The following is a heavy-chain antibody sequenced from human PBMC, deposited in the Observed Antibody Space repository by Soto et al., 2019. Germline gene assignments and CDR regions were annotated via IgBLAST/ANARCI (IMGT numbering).Heavy chain of an antibody. Sequence: NLSLTCTVSGGSISSSSYYWAWIRQPPGQGQEWIGSIYYSGSTYYNPSLKSRVTISVDTSKNQFSLKLSSVTAADTAVYYCARRRVRETSFKLAPYNWFDPWGQGTLVTVSS. CDR3: ARRRVRETSFKLAPYNWFDP. D-gene: IGHD1-1*01. J-gene: IGHJ5*02. V-gene: IGHV4-39*01. CDR2: IYYSGST. CDR1: GGSISSSSYY.